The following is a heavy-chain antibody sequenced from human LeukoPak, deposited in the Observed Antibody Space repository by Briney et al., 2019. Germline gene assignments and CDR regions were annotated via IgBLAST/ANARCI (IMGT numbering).Heavy chain of an antibody. Sequence: GESLKISCKGSGYSFTSYWIGWVRQMPGKGLEWMGIIYPGDSDTRYSPSFQGQVTISADKSISTAYLQWSSLKASDTAMYHCARSLAPLAAAAPLIDYWGQGTLVTVSS. J-gene: IGHJ4*02. V-gene: IGHV5-51*01. CDR3: ARSLAPLAAAAPLIDY. D-gene: IGHD6-13*01. CDR2: IYPGDSDT. CDR1: GYSFTSYW.